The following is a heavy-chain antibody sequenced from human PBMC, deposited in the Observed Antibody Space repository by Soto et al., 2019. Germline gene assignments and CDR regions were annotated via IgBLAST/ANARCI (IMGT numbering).Heavy chain of an antibody. V-gene: IGHV1-8*01. D-gene: IGHD2-21*02. Sequence: ASVKVSCKTSGYTFTDYDINWVRQATGQGLEWMGWVSPDHGNAGYAPQFQGRVTMTSDTSTSTVYMELSNLRFDDTAVYFCEVTTGYWGQGTMVTVSS. CDR2: VSPDHGNA. CDR3: EVTTGY. CDR1: GYTFTDYD. J-gene: IGHJ4*02.